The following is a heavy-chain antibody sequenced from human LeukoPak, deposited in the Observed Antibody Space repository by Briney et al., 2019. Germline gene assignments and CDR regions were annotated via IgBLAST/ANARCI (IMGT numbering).Heavy chain of an antibody. Sequence: GGSLRLSCAASGFTFSNAWMSWVRQAPGKGLEWVGRIKSKTDGGTTDYAAPVKGRFTISRDDSKNTLYLQMNSLKTEDTAVYYCTSEHTSYYDFWSGYYDNWGQGTLVTVSS. V-gene: IGHV3-15*01. CDR1: GFTFSNAW. D-gene: IGHD3-3*01. J-gene: IGHJ4*02. CDR2: IKSKTDGGTT. CDR3: TSEHTSYYDFWSGYYDN.